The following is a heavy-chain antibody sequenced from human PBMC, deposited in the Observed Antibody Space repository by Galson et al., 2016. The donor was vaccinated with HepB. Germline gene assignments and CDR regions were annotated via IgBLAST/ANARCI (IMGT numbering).Heavy chain of an antibody. CDR1: GFTFTSYA. D-gene: IGHD2-15*01. CDR2: ISFHGKDE. V-gene: IGHV3-30*04. J-gene: IGHJ5*02. Sequence: SLRLSCAASGFTFTSYAMHWVRQAPGKGLEWVAVISFHGKDEFYSDSLKGRFTISRDNSKNTVYLQMNSLRAEDTAVYFCARDSGPQYCSGDNCFGYDWFDPCGQGTLVTVSS. CDR3: ARDSGPQYCSGDNCFGYDWFDP.